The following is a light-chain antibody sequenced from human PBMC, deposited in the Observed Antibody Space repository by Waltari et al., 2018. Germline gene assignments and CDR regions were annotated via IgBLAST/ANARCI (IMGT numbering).Light chain of an antibody. CDR1: TGPVPRAHY. CDR3: LLSYSGARV. CDR2: HTS. J-gene: IGLJ1*01. Sequence: QAVVTQEPSLTVSPGGTVTLTCGSSTGPVPRAHYPYWFQQKSGQAPRTLIYHTSNKHSWTPARFSGSLLGGKAALTLSGAQSEDEAEYYCLLSYSGARVFGAGTKVTVL. V-gene: IGLV7-46*01.